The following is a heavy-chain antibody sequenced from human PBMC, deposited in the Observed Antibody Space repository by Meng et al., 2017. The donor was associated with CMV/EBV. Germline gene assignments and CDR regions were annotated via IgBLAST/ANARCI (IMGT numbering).Heavy chain of an antibody. D-gene: IGHD6-6*01. CDR3: ATTSGSSY. CDR1: GFTFSPFW. Sequence: ETLSLTCGSSGFTFSPFWMSWFRRAPGKGLEWVAHISPDGTLTYYVDSVRGRFTISRDNTENSIYLHMSALRAEDTAVYYCATTSGSSYWGQGAQVTVSS. V-gene: IGHV3-7*01. J-gene: IGHJ4*02. CDR2: ISPDGTLT.